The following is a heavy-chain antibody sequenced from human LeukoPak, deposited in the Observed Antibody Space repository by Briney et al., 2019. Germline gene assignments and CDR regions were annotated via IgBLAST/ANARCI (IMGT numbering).Heavy chain of an antibody. CDR2: ISGSGGST. CDR1: GFTFSSYA. Sequence: GGSLRLSCAASGFTFSSYAMSWVRQAPGKGLEWVSAISGSGGSTYYADSVKGRFTISRDNSKNTLYLQMNSLRAEDTAVYYCAKDQAIYDFWSGYYLAYDYWGQGTLVTVSS. J-gene: IGHJ4*02. D-gene: IGHD3-3*01. V-gene: IGHV3-23*01. CDR3: AKDQAIYDFWSGYYLAYDY.